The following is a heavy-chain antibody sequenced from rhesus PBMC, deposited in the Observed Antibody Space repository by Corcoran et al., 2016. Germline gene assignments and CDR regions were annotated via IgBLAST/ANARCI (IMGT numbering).Heavy chain of an antibody. V-gene: IGHV4S2*01. CDR2: VHGRRGST. Sequence: QVQLQESGPGLLNPSETLPLTCAVSGASISSAYWNWIRQAPGKGLEWIGRVHGRRGSTDNPPSLKSRVTISSDTSKNHFSRRRTAVTAADAAVYCWARAPHGSWEAFDNWGQGVLVTVSS. D-gene: IGHD1-44*02. CDR1: GASISSAY. J-gene: IGHJ4*01. CDR3: ARAPHGSWEAFDN.